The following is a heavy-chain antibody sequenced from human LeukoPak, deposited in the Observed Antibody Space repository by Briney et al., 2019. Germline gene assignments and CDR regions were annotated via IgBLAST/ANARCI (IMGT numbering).Heavy chain of an antibody. V-gene: IGHV4-34*01. CDR2: INHSGST. D-gene: IGHD1-26*01. CDR3: ARHGVGVWYFDY. CDR1: GGSFSGYY. J-gene: IGHJ4*02. Sequence: AETLSLTCAVYGGSFSGYYWSWIRQPPGKVLEWIGEINHSGSTNYNPSLKSRVTISVDTSKNQFSLKLSSVTAADTAVYYCARHGVGVWYFDYWGQGTLVTVSS.